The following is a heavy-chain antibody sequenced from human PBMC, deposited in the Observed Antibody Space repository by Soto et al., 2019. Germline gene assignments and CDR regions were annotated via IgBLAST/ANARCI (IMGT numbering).Heavy chain of an antibody. CDR1: GGSISSGGYY. D-gene: IGHD3-3*01. CDR3: AGLCSYYHSLDP. V-gene: IGHV4-31*03. Sequence: TLSLTGTVSGGSISSGGYYWSWIRQHPGKGREWIGYMYYGGITNYNPSLKRRVTISVDTSKNHFSLRLTSVTSSYTAVYYCAGLCSYYHSLDPWGHGALDTVSS. CDR2: MYYGGIT. J-gene: IGHJ5*02.